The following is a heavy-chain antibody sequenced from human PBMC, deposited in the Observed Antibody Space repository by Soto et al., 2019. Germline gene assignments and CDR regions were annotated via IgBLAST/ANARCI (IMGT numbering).Heavy chain of an antibody. CDR3: ARVGSPPTPIHY. CDR1: GYTFTSYY. CDR2: INPSGGST. D-gene: IGHD3-3*01. V-gene: IGHV1-46*01. J-gene: IGHJ4*02. Sequence: ASVKVSCKASGYTFTSYYMHWVRQAPGQGLEWMGIINPSGGSTSYAQKFQGRVTMTRDTSTSTVYMELSSLRSEDTAVYYCARVGSPPTPIHYWGQGTLVTRSS.